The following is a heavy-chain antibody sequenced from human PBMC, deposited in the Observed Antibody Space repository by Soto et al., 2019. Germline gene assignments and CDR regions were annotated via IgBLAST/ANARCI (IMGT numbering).Heavy chain of an antibody. CDR1: GFTFSVST. CDR2: IRRKAYSYAT. CDR3: VSYYYDISGYHLFAH. J-gene: IGHJ5*02. D-gene: IGHD3-22*01. Sequence: ASLRLSCAASGFTFSVSTIHCVRQASGKGLEWVGRIRRKAYSYATAYASSVTGRFTFSRDDSLDTAYLQMNSLKTEDTALYYCVSYYYDISGYHLFAHWGQGTLVTVSS. V-gene: IGHV3-73*01.